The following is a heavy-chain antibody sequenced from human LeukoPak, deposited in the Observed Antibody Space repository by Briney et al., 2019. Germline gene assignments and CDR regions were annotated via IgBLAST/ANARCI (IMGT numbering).Heavy chain of an antibody. CDR2: IYSGGST. Sequence: GGSLRLSCAASGFTVSSNYMSWVRQAPGKGLEWVSVIYSGGSTYYADSVKGRFTISGDNSKNTLYLQMNSLRAEDTAVYYCASGLVPGSGLYWGQGTLVTVSS. CDR3: ASGLVPGSGLY. CDR1: GFTVSSNY. D-gene: IGHD2-15*01. V-gene: IGHV3-66*02. J-gene: IGHJ4*02.